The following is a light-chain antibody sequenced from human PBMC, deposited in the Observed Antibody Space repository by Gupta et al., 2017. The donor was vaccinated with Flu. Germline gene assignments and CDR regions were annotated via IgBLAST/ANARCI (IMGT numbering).Light chain of an antibody. CDR2: AAS. V-gene: IGKV1-39*01. CDR3: HQRDSNHPSCN. Sequence: DIQMTQFPSSLSASVGDRVTITCRASQSISSYLNWYQQKPGKAPKLLIYAASSLQSGVPSRCSGSGDGTDFNLTISSRQPEDFETYYCHQRDSNHPSCNFGQGTKLEIK. CDR1: QSISSY. J-gene: IGKJ2*02.